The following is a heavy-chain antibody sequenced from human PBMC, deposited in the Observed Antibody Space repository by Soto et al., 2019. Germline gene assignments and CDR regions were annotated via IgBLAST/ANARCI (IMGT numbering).Heavy chain of an antibody. CDR3: ATLDCSGGSCYFRF. CDR2: INAGNGNT. CDR1: GYTFTTYA. D-gene: IGHD2-15*01. V-gene: IGHV1-3*01. Sequence: ASVKVSCKASGYTFTTYAMHWVRQAPGQRLEWMGWINAGNGNTKYSQKFQGRVTITRDTSASTAYMELSSLRSDDTAVYYCATLDCSGGSCYFRFWGQGTTVTVSS. J-gene: IGHJ6*02.